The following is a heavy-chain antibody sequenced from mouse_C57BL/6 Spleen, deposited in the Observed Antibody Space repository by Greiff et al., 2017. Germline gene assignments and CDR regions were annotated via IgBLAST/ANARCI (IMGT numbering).Heavy chain of an antibody. CDR3: ARKAYYSNYPSYWYFDV. Sequence: VQLQQSGPELVKPGASVKMSCKASGYTFTDYNMHWVKQSHGKSLEWIGYINPNNGGTSYNQKFKGKATLTVNKSSSTAYMELRSLTSEDSAVYYCARKAYYSNYPSYWYFDVWGTGTTVTVSS. CDR1: GYTFTDYN. D-gene: IGHD2-5*01. J-gene: IGHJ1*03. V-gene: IGHV1-22*01. CDR2: INPNNGGT.